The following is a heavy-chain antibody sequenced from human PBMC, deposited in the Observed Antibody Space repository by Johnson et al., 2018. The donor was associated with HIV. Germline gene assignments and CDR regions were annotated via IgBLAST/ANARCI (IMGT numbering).Heavy chain of an antibody. J-gene: IGHJ3*02. CDR1: GFTFNSYV. CDR2: ITGSGGT. D-gene: IGHD3-3*01. V-gene: IGHV3-23*04. CDR3: AGWRGILEWLGDAFDI. Sequence: VQLVESGGGLVQAGGSLRLSCAASGFTFNSYVMSWVRQAPGKGLEWVSSITGSGGTYYADSVKGRFTISRDNSKNTLYLQMNSLRAEDTAVYYCAGWRGILEWLGDAFDIWGQGTMVTVSS.